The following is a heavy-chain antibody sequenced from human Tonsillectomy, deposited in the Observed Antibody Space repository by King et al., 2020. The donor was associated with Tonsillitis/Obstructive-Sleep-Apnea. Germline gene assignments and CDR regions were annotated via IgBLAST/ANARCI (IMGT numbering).Heavy chain of an antibody. D-gene: IGHD3-3*01. CDR1: GFSLSTSGVG. CDR3: AHTPKSIYDFWSGYDYYYYYMDV. V-gene: IGHV2-5*02. CDR2: IYWDDDK. J-gene: IGHJ6*03. Sequence: VTLKESGPTLVKPTQTLTLTCTFSGFSLSTSGVGVGWVRQPPGKALEWLALIYWDDDKRYSPSLKSRLTITKDTSKNQVVLTMTNMDPVDTATYYCAHTPKSIYDFWSGYDYYYYYMDVWGKGTTVTVSS.